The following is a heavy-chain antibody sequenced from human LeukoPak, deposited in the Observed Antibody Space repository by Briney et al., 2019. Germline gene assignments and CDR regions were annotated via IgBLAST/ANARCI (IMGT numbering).Heavy chain of an antibody. CDR3: ARGDCSSTSCYEGTFDY. D-gene: IGHD2-2*01. Sequence: SETLSLTCAVSGGSISSSNWWSWVRQPPGKGLEWIGEIYHSGSTNYNPSLKSRVTISVDTSKNQFSLKLSSVTAADTAVYYCARGDCSSTSCYEGTFDYWGQGTLVTVSS. V-gene: IGHV4-4*02. J-gene: IGHJ4*02. CDR2: IYHSGST. CDR1: GGSISSSNW.